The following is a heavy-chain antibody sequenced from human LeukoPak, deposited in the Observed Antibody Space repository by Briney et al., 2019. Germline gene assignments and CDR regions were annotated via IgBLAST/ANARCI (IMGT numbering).Heavy chain of an antibody. J-gene: IGHJ4*02. CDR3: ARDVFLDY. D-gene: IGHD2-21*01. Sequence: SSETLSLTCTVSGGSISSYYWSWIRQPPGKGLEWIGYIYYSGSTNYNPSLKSRVTISVDTSKNQFSLKLSSVTAADTAVYYCARDVFLDYWGQGTLVTVSS. CDR1: GGSISSYY. CDR2: IYYSGST. V-gene: IGHV4-59*01.